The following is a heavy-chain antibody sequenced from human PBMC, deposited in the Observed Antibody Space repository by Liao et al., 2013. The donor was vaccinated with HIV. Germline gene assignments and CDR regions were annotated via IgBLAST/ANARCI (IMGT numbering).Heavy chain of an antibody. Sequence: QVQLQESGPGLVKPSQTLSLTCTVSGGSISSGIYYWSWIRQPAGKGLEWIGRIFPSGSTNYSPSLKSRVTMSVDTSRDQFSLKLISVTAADTAVYYCARSLAIVGGGWFDPWGQGTLVTVSS. J-gene: IGHJ5*02. CDR1: GGSISSGIYY. CDR2: IFPSGST. V-gene: IGHV4-61*02. D-gene: IGHD2-21*01. CDR3: ARSLAIVGGGWFDP.